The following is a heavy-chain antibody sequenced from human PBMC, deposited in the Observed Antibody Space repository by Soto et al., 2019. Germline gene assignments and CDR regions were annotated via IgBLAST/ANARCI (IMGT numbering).Heavy chain of an antibody. CDR3: ATGAVAGYYYYYGMDV. D-gene: IGHD6-19*01. J-gene: IGHJ6*02. CDR2: FDPEDGET. V-gene: IGHV1-24*01. Sequence: ASVKVSCKVSGYTLTELSMHWVRQAPGKGLEWMGGFDPEDGETIYAQKFQGRVTMTEDTSTDTAYMELSSLRSEDTAVYYCATGAVAGYYYYYGMDVWGQGTTVTVSS. CDR1: GYTLTELS.